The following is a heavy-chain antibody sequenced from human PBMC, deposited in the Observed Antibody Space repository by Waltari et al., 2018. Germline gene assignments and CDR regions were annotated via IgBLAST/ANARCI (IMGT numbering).Heavy chain of an antibody. CDR3: TTDPRY. D-gene: IGHD2-15*01. CDR1: GFTFRDVW. Sequence: EMQLVESGGGSVNPGGSLRLSCAGSGFTFRDVWMSWVRHPPGKGLEWLGRIKSKRDGWTIDYAAPVIGRFTISRDDSKSTLYLQMDSLKNEDTGIYYCTTDPRYWGQGTLVTVPS. J-gene: IGHJ4*02. V-gene: IGHV3-15*01. CDR2: IKSKRDGWTI.